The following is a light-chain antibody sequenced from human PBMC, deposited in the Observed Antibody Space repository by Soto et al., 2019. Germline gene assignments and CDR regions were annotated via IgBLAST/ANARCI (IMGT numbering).Light chain of an antibody. CDR3: QQFGSSAWT. J-gene: IGKJ1*01. CDR1: QSVSSSY. Sequence: EVGMTQSPATLSLSAGERATLSCRASQSVSSSYLAWYQQKPGQAPRLLIYGASCRATGIPDRFSGSGSGTDFALTISRLEPAEFAVDYGQQFGSSAWTFGRGTKVEIK. CDR2: GAS. V-gene: IGKV3-20*01.